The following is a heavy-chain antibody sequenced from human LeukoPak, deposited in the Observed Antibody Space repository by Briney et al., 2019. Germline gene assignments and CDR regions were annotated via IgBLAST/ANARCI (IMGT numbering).Heavy chain of an antibody. CDR2: VYYSGTA. V-gene: IGHV4-39*01. CDR3: ARGRIQISLHVFDV. D-gene: IGHD5-18*01. Sequence: SETLSLTCTVSSGSISSTTYYWGWIRQPSGKGLEWIGSVYYSGTAYQNPSLKSRVTISVDTSKNQFSLNLNSVTAAETAVHYCARGRIQISLHVFDVWGQGTMVTVSS. J-gene: IGHJ3*01. CDR1: SGSISSTTYY.